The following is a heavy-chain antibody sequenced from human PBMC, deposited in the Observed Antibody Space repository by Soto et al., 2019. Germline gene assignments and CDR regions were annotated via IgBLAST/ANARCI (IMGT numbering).Heavy chain of an antibody. Sequence: SETLSLTCAVYGGSFSGYYWSWIRQPPGKGLEWIGEINHSGSTNYNPSLKSRVTISVDTSKNQFSLKLSSVTAADTAVYYCARQRRGGYNFNWFDHWGQGTLVTVSS. D-gene: IGHD5-18*01. J-gene: IGHJ5*02. V-gene: IGHV4-34*01. CDR1: GGSFSGYY. CDR3: ARQRRGGYNFNWFDH. CDR2: INHSGST.